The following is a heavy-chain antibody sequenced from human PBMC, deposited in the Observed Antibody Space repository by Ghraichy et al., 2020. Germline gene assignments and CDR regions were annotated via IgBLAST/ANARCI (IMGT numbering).Heavy chain of an antibody. CDR3: ARDLFPAYCSSTSCYNGNYYYYGMDV. Sequence: ASVKVSCKASGYTFTSYYMHWVRQAPGQGLEWMGIINPSGGSTSYAQKFQGRVTMTRDTSTSTVYMELSSLRSEDTAVYYCARDLFPAYCSSTSCYNGNYYYYGMDVWGQGTTVTVSS. CDR1: GYTFTSYY. CDR2: INPSGGST. J-gene: IGHJ6*02. V-gene: IGHV1-46*01. D-gene: IGHD2-2*02.